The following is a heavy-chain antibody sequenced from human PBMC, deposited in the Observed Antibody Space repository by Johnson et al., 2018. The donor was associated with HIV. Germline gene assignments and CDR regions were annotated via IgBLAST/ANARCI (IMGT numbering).Heavy chain of an antibody. D-gene: IGHD1-7*01. CDR2: ISWNSGSK. Sequence: VQLVESGGGLVQPGGSLRLSCAASGFIFTEYAMHWVRPAPGKRLELVSGISWNSGSKGYVDSVKGRFTISRDNAKNSLYLQMNSLRAGDTAVYYCAKDGPFGGNYLIGHDAFDIWGQGTMVTVSS. V-gene: IGHV3-9*01. CDR1: GFIFTEYA. CDR3: AKDGPFGGNYLIGHDAFDI. J-gene: IGHJ3*02.